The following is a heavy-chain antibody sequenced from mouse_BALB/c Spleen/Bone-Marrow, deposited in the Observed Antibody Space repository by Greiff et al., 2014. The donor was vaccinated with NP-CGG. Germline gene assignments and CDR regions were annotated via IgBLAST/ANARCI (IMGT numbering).Heavy chain of an antibody. J-gene: IGHJ2*01. D-gene: IGHD4-1*01. CDR1: GYAFSSYW. CDR3: ARGGRLTGYYFDY. V-gene: IGHV1-80*01. CDR2: IYPGDGDT. Sequence: VQLQQSGAELVRPGSSGKISCKASGYAFSSYWMNWVKQRPGQGLEWIGQIYPGDGDTNYNGNFKDKATLTTDKSSTTAYMQLSSLTSEDSAVYFCARGGRLTGYYFDYWGQGTTLTVSS.